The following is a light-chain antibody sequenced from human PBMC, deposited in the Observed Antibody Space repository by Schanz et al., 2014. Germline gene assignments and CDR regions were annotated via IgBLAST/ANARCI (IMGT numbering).Light chain of an antibody. V-gene: IGLV1-40*01. J-gene: IGLJ3*02. CDR1: SSNIGAGYD. CDR2: GNS. Sequence: QSVLTQPPSVSGAPGQRVTISCTGSSSNIGAGYDVHWYQQLPGTAPKLLIYGNSNRPSGVPDRFSGSKSGTSASLAITGLQAEDEGDYYCQSYASRMGGVFGGGTKLTVL. CDR3: QSYASRMGGV.